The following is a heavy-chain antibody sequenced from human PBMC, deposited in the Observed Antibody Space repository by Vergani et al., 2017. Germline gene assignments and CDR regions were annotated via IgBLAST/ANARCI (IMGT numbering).Heavy chain of an antibody. D-gene: IGHD5-18*01. CDR1: GYTFTGYY. V-gene: IGHV1-2*02. CDR2: INPNSGGT. CDR3: ARSVDTVMVTVYFDY. Sequence: QVQLVQSGAEVKKPGASVKVSCKASGYTFTGYYMHWVRQAPGQGLEWMGWINPNSGGTNYAQKFQGRVTMTRDTSISTAYMELSRLRSDDTAVYYCARSVDTVMVTVYFDYWGQGTLVTVSS. J-gene: IGHJ4*02.